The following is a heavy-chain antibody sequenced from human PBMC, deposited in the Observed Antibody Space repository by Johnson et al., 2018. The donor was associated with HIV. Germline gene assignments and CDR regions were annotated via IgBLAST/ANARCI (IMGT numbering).Heavy chain of an antibody. Sequence: VQLEESGGVVVQPGGSLRLSCAASGFTFDDYAMHWVRQAPGKGLEWVSGISWNSGSIGYADSVKGRFTISRDNAKNSLYLQMNRLRAEDTALYYSARDLYYGSGSSVAFDIWGQGTMVTVSS. CDR3: ARDLYYGSGSSVAFDI. V-gene: IGHV3-9*01. D-gene: IGHD3-10*01. CDR2: ISWNSGSI. CDR1: GFTFDDYA. J-gene: IGHJ3*02.